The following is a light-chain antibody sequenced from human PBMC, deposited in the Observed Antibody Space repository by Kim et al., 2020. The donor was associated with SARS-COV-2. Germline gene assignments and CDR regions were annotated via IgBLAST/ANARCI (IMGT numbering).Light chain of an antibody. CDR1: QSNTSH. CDR3: QQCYITPLT. J-gene: IGKJ3*01. V-gene: IGKV1-39*01. CDR2: AAS. Sequence: DIQMTQSPSTLFASVGDRVTITCRTTQSNTSHLNWYQQKPGRAPKLLISAASTMQGGVPSRFSGSGSETDFTLTISSLQPEDFAAYFCQQCYITPLTFGPGTKVDIK.